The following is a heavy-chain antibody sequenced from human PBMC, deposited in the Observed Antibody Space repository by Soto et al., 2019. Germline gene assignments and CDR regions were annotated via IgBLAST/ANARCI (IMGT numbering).Heavy chain of an antibody. D-gene: IGHD3-3*01. J-gene: IGHJ3*02. Sequence: QITLKESGPTLVKPTQTLTLTCTFSGFSLSTSGVGVGWIRQPPGKALEWLALIYWNDDKRYSPSLKSRLTITKDTSKNQVVLTMTSMDPVDTATYYCAHSSFPLLYYEFWSGYYRSDAFDIWGQGTMVTVSS. CDR1: GFSLSTSGVG. CDR3: AHSSFPLLYYEFWSGYYRSDAFDI. CDR2: IYWNDDK. V-gene: IGHV2-5*01.